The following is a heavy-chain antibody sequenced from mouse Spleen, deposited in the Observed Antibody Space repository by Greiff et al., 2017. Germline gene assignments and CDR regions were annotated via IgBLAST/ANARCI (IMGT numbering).Heavy chain of an antibody. Sequence: VKLVESGAELVRPGVSVKISCKGSGYTFTDYAMHWVKQSHAKSLEWIGVISTYYGDASYNQKFKGKATMTVDKSSSTAYMELARLTSEDSAIYYCARDYGSSYHAMDYWGQGTSVTVSS. D-gene: IGHD1-1*01. CDR2: ISTYYGDA. J-gene: IGHJ4*01. CDR3: ARDYGSSYHAMDY. CDR1: GYTFTDYA. V-gene: IGHV1S137*01.